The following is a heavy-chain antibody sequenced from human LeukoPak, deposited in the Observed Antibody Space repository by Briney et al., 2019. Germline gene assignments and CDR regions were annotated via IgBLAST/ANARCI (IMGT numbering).Heavy chain of an antibody. J-gene: IGHJ4*02. Sequence: PGGSLRLSCVASGFTFSSYAMSWVRQAPGKGLEWVSSISGSGGRTYYADSVKGRFTISRDKSKNTLYLQMNSLRADDTAVYYCAKDARVVVVKTPGYWGQGTLVTVSS. CDR1: GFTFSSYA. CDR3: AKDARVVVVKTPGY. V-gene: IGHV3-23*01. CDR2: ISGSGGRT. D-gene: IGHD3-22*01.